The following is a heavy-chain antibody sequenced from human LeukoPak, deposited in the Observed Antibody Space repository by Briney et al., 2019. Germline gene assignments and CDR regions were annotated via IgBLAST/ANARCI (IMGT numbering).Heavy chain of an antibody. J-gene: IGHJ4*02. CDR1: GFTFYDYG. CDR3: AKDQRMVRGGLLPPGRYFDY. CDR2: ISGSGLST. V-gene: IGHV3-23*01. Sequence: QPGGSLRLSCAASGFTFYDYGMTWVRQAPGKGLEWVSTISGSGLSTYYADSVKGRFTISRDNSKNTLYLQMNSLRAEDTAVYYCAKDQRMVRGGLLPPGRYFDYWGQGTLVTVSS. D-gene: IGHD3-10*01.